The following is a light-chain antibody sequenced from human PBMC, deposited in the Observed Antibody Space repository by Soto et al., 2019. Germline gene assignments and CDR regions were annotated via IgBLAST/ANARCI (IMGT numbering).Light chain of an antibody. Sequence: EFVLTQSPGTLSLSPGERTTLSCRASQTVRNNYLAWYQQKPGQAPRLLMYGASSRATGIPDRFSGSGSGTDFTLTISRLEPEDFAVYYCQQYGSSPQTFGQGTKVDI. CDR2: GAS. CDR1: QTVRNNY. V-gene: IGKV3-20*01. J-gene: IGKJ1*01. CDR3: QQYGSSPQT.